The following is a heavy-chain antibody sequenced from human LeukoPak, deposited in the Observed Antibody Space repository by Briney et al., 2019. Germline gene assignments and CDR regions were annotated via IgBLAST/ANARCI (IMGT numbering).Heavy chain of an antibody. D-gene: IGHD3-16*02. CDR1: GYTFTGYY. Sequence: ASVKVSCKASGYTFTGYYMHWVRQAPGQGLEWMGWINPNSGGTNYAQKFQGRVTMTRDTSISKAYMELSRLRSDDTAVYYCARDGVITFGGVIVTNWFDPWGQGTLVTVSP. CDR2: INPNSGGT. V-gene: IGHV1-2*02. J-gene: IGHJ5*02. CDR3: ARDGVITFGGVIVTNWFDP.